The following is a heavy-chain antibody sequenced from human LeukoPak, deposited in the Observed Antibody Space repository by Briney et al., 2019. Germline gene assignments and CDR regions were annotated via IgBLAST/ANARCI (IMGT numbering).Heavy chain of an antibody. J-gene: IGHJ4*02. CDR1: GYTFSSYA. CDR3: ARDEVYGERDFDY. CDR2: ISADNGNT. D-gene: IGHD4-17*01. Sequence: ASVKVSCKASGYTFSSYAINWVRQAPGQGLEWMGWISADNGNTNDAQKFQGRVTMTTDTSTSTAYMELRSLRSDDTAVYYCARDEVYGERDFDYWGQGTLVTVSS. V-gene: IGHV1-18*01.